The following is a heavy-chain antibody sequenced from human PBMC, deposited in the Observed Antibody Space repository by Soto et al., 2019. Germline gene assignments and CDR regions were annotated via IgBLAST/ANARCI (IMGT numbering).Heavy chain of an antibody. CDR2: IYYSGST. D-gene: IGHD2-21*01. CDR3: ARHQRGWGSDALDI. V-gene: IGHV4-39*01. CDR1: GGSISSSSYY. J-gene: IGHJ3*02. Sequence: PSETLSLTCTVSGGSISSSSYYWGWIRQPPGKGLEWIGSIYYSGSTYYNPSLKSRVTISVDTSKNQFSLKLSSVTAADTAVYYCARHQRGWGSDALDIWGQGTMVTVSS.